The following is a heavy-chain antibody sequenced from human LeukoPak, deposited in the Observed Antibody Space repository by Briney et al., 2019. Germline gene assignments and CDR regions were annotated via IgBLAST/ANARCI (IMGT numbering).Heavy chain of an antibody. CDR1: GFTFSSYG. Sequence: GGSLRLSCAASGFTFSSYGIHWVRQAPGKGLEWVAVISYDGSNKYYADSVKGRFSISRDNSKNTLYLQMNSLRAEDTAVYYCAKEMATIPWYYFDYWGQGTLVTVSS. D-gene: IGHD5-24*01. CDR2: ISYDGSNK. J-gene: IGHJ4*02. V-gene: IGHV3-30*18. CDR3: AKEMATIPWYYFDY.